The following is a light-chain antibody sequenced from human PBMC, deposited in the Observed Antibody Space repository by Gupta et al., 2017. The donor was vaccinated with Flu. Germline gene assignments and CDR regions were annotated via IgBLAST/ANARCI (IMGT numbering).Light chain of an antibody. CDR1: QSVLHSSNNKNY. CDR2: GAS. V-gene: IGKV4-1*01. J-gene: IGKJ1*01. CDR3: QQDYATPRT. Sequence: DIVMTQPPDSRAVSLGERATINCKSSQSVLHSSNNKNYLAWYQQKPGQPPKLLIYGASTRESGVPDRFSGSGSGTDFTLTIISLQAEDVAVYYCQQDYATPRTFGQGTKVEIK.